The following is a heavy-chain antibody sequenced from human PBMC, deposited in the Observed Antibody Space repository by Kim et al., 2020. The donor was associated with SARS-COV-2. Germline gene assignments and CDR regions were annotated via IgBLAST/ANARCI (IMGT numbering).Heavy chain of an antibody. CDR2: ISYDGSNK. Sequence: GGSLRLSCAASGFTFSSYGMHWVRQAPGKGLEWVAVISYDGSNKYYADSVKGRFTISRDNSKNTLYLQMNSLRAEDTAVYYCAKRGGYSYGPPSYYFDYWGQGTLVTVSS. D-gene: IGHD5-18*01. CDR3: AKRGGYSYGPPSYYFDY. CDR1: GFTFSSYG. J-gene: IGHJ4*02. V-gene: IGHV3-30*18.